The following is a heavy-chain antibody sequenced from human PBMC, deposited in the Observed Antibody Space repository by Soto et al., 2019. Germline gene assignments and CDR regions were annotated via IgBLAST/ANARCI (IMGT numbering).Heavy chain of an antibody. CDR1: GYTLTSYY. Sequence: GASVKVSCKASGYTLTSYYMHWVRQAPGQGLEWMGIINPSGGSTSYAQKFQGRVTMTRDTSTSTVYMELSSLRSEDTAVYYCALTVTTQIYYYYYMDVWGKGTTVTVSS. CDR2: INPSGGST. CDR3: ALTVTTQIYYYYYMDV. J-gene: IGHJ6*03. V-gene: IGHV1-46*03. D-gene: IGHD4-17*01.